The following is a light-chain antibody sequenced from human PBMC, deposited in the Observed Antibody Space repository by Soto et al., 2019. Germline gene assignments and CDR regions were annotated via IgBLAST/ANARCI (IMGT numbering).Light chain of an antibody. CDR2: DAS. Sequence: EVVLTQSPGTLSLSPGERATLSCRASQSVSSYLAWYQQKPGQAPRLLIYDASSRATGIPARFSGSGSGTEFTLTISSLQSEDFAVYYCQQYYRWPQTFGQGTKVDIK. CDR1: QSVSSY. J-gene: IGKJ1*01. CDR3: QQYYRWPQT. V-gene: IGKV3D-15*01.